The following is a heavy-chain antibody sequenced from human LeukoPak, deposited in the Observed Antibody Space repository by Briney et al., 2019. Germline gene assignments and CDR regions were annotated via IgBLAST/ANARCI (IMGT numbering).Heavy chain of an antibody. J-gene: IGHJ3*02. V-gene: IGHV3-21*01. CDR2: ITSSSSYI. D-gene: IGHD2-2*02. CDR1: GLTFSSYT. Sequence: GGSLRLSCAASGLTFSSYTMNWVRQAPGKGLEWVSSITSSSSYIYYADSVKGRFTISRDNAKNSLYLQMNSLRAEDTAVYYCAKDQDCSSTSCYNAFDIWGQGTMVTVSS. CDR3: AKDQDCSSTSCYNAFDI.